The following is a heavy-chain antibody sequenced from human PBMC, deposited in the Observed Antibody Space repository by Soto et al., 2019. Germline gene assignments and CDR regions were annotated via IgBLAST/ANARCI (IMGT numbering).Heavy chain of an antibody. D-gene: IGHD6-13*01. Sequence: GESLKISCKGSGYSFTRYWIGWVRQMPGKGLEWMGIIHPGDSETRYSPSFHGKVTISADRSIGTAYLQWSSLEASDSAFYFCARSPRSSPYFDYWGQGALVTVSS. CDR3: ARSPRSSPYFDY. CDR1: GYSFTRYW. J-gene: IGHJ4*02. V-gene: IGHV5-51*01. CDR2: IHPGDSET.